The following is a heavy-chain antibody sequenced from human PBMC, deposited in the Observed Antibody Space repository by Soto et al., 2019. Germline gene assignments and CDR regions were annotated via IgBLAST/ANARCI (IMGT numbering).Heavy chain of an antibody. CDR1: GGTFSSYA. CDR2: IIPIFGTA. D-gene: IGHD2-8*01. CDR3: SSLLYSDAGDAFDF. V-gene: IGHV1-69*13. Sequence: SVKVSCKASGGTFSSYAISWVRQAPGQGLEWMGGIIPIFGTANYAQKFQGRVTITADESTSTAYMELSSLRSEDTAVYYCSSLLYSDAGDAFDFWGQGTMVTVSS. J-gene: IGHJ3*01.